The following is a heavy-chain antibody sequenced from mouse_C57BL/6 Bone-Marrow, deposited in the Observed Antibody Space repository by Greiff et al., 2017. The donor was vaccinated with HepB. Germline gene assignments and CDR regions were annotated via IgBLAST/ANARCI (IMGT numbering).Heavy chain of an antibody. CDR3: ARGRDPYAMDY. CDR1: GFTFSSYA. V-gene: IGHV5-4*03. Sequence: EVKVVESGGGLVKPGGSLKLSCAASGFTFSSYAMSWVRQSPEKRLEWVATISDGGSCTYYPDNLKGRFTISRDNANNNLYLQMSHVKSEDTAMLCCARGRDPYAMDYWGQGTSVTVSS. CDR2: ISDGGSCT. D-gene: IGHD1-1*01. J-gene: IGHJ4*01.